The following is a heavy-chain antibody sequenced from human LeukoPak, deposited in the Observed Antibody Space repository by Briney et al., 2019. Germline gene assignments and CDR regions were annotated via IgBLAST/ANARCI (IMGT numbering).Heavy chain of an antibody. J-gene: IGHJ4*02. Sequence: AGGSLRLSCAASGFTFSSYAMSWVRQAPGKGLEWVSAISGSGGSTYYADSVKGRFTISRDNSKNTLYLQMNSLRAEDTAVYYCANSGSSTSGYFDYWGQGTLVTVSS. CDR3: ANSGSSTSGYFDY. V-gene: IGHV3-23*01. CDR1: GFTFSSYA. CDR2: ISGSGGST. D-gene: IGHD1-26*01.